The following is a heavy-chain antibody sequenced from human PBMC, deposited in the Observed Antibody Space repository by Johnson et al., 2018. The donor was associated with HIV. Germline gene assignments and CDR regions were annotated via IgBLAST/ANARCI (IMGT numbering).Heavy chain of an antibody. J-gene: IGHJ3*02. V-gene: IGHV3-7*03. CDR3: ATSVEQWLVWNAFDI. CDR1: GFPFSDYY. Sequence: VQLVESGGGLVKPGGSLRLSCAASGFPFSDYYMSWIRQAPGKGLAWVANIKQDGCEKYYVDSATGRFTISSDNAKNSLHLQMNSRRPEDTAVYYCATSVEQWLVWNAFDIWGQGTMVTVSS. D-gene: IGHD6-19*01. CDR2: IKQDGCEK.